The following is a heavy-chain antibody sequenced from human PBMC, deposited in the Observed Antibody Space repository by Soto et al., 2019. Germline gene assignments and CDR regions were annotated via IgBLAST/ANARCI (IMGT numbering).Heavy chain of an antibody. CDR1: GGSISSSSYY. V-gene: IGHV4-39*01. Sequence: SETLSLTCTVSGGSISSSSYYWGWIRQPPGKGLEWIGSIYYSGSTYYNPSLKSRVTISVDTSKNQFSLKLSSVTAADTAVYNCARQVYSSGWYFDYWGQGTLVTVSS. CDR2: IYYSGST. D-gene: IGHD6-19*01. CDR3: ARQVYSSGWYFDY. J-gene: IGHJ4*02.